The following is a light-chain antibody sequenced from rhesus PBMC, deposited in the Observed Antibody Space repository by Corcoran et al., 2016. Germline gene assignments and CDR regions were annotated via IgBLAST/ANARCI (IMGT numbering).Light chain of an antibody. CDR2: KAS. CDR1: QDISSW. Sequence: DIQMTQSPSSLSASVGDKVTITCRASQDISSWLAWYQQTPGKAPKLLIYKASSLQSGVPSRFSGSGSGTDFTLTISSLQPEDFATYFCLQFSSSPLTFGGGTKVDLK. J-gene: IGKJ4*01. CDR3: LQFSSSPLT. V-gene: IGKV1-22*01.